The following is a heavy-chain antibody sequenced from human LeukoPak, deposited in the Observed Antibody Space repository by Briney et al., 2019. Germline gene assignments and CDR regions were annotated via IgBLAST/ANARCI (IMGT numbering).Heavy chain of an antibody. CDR1: GFTFSGCG. J-gene: IGHJ4*02. D-gene: IGHD5-18*01. Sequence: PGGSLRLSCAASGFTFSGCGMHWVRQAPDKGLEWVAFIWYDGRDKYYADSVKGQFTISRDNSKNTLYLQMNSLRAEDTAVYYCAKDPYSYGSYFDYWGQGTLVTVSS. V-gene: IGHV3-30*02. CDR2: IWYDGRDK. CDR3: AKDPYSYGSYFDY.